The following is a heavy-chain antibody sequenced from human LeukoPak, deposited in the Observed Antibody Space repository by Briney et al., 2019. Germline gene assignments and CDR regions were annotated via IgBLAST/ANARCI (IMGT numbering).Heavy chain of an antibody. V-gene: IGHV1-69*05. CDR3: ARTVTIFGVVPDDAFDI. Sequence: GASVKVSCKASGGTFSSYAISWVRQAPGQGLEWMGGIIPIFGTANYAQKFQGRVTITTDESTSTAYMELSSLRSEDTAVYYCARTVTIFGVVPDDAFDIWGQGTMVTVSS. CDR2: IIPIFGTA. D-gene: IGHD3-3*01. CDR1: GGTFSSYA. J-gene: IGHJ3*02.